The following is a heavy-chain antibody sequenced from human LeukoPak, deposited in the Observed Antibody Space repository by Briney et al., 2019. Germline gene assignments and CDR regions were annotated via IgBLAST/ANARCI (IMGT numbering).Heavy chain of an antibody. CDR3: ARRTWEWGFFDY. CDR2: LTGNGGST. J-gene: IGHJ4*02. Sequence: GGSLRLSCAASDFTFNNYVMNWVRQAPGKGLEWVSSLTGNGGSTYYADSVKGRFTISRDNSKNTLYLQMNSLRAEDTAVYYCARRTWEWGFFDYWGQGTLVTVSS. D-gene: IGHD3-3*01. V-gene: IGHV3-23*01. CDR1: DFTFNNYV.